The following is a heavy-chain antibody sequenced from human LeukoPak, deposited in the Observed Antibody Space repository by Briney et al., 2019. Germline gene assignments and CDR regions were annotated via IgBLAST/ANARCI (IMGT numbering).Heavy chain of an antibody. CDR3: AKGDYQVPYFFVY. CDR2: ISPNGGDT. J-gene: IGHJ4*02. CDR1: GFSFSDYT. Sequence: GGSLRLSCAASGFSFSDYTMSWVRQSPGKGLEWVSSISPNGGDTFDADSVKGRFTISRDNSQNTPYLQLSSLRVEDTAVYYCAKGDYQVPYFFVYWGQGTLVTVSS. V-gene: IGHV3-23*01. D-gene: IGHD2-2*01.